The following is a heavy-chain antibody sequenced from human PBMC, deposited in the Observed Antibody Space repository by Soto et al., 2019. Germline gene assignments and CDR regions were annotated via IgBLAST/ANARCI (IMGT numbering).Heavy chain of an antibody. D-gene: IGHD3-10*01. CDR1: GGSISSGPYY. J-gene: IGHJ6*02. CDR2: IYNSRNT. V-gene: IGHV4-31*03. Sequence: QVQLQESGPGLVKPSQTLSLTCTVSGGSISSGPYYWTWIRQHPRKDLEWIGYIYNSRNTYYNPSLESRVTISVDTSKNQFFLTVSSVTAAATAVYYCSRERGADGYYSGMDVWGQGTTVTVSS. CDR3: SRERGADGYYSGMDV.